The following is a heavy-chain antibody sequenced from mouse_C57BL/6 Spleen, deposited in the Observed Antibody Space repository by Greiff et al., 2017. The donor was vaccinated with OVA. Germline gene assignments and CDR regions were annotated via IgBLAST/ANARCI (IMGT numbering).Heavy chain of an antibody. CDR3: ARNNHYGSRNWYVDV. CDR1: GYTFTSYW. CDR2: IDPSDSEP. D-gene: IGHD1-1*01. Sequence: QVQLQQPGAELVRPGSSVKLSCKASGYTFTSYWMHWVKQRPIQGLEWIGNIDPSDSEPHYNQKFKDKATLTVDKSSSTAYMQLSSLTSEDSAVYYCARNNHYGSRNWYVDVWGTGTTVTVSS. V-gene: IGHV1-52*01. J-gene: IGHJ1*03.